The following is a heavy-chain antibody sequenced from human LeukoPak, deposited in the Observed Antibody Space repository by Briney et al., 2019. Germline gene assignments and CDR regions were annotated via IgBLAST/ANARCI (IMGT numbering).Heavy chain of an antibody. D-gene: IGHD5-18*01. CDR1: GGSVSSSNW. Sequence: PSETLSLTCAVSGGSVSSSNWWSWVRQPPGKGLEWIGEIYHSGSTNYNPSLKSRVTISVDKSKNQFSLKLSSVTAADTAVYYCARAPYSYGSKGFDYWGQGTLVTVSS. CDR2: IYHSGST. CDR3: ARAPYSYGSKGFDY. J-gene: IGHJ4*02. V-gene: IGHV4-4*02.